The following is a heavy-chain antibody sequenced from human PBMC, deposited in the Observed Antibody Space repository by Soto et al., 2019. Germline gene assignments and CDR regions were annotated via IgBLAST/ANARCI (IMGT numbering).Heavy chain of an antibody. Sequence: EVQLLESGGGLVQPGGSLRLSCAASGFVFSSYAMSWVRQAPGKGREWVSAMSGSGTTAYYADSVKGRFIFSRDNPKNTMYLQMNSLRAEDTAVYFCAKTTDGWFSAFEIWGQGTVVTVAS. D-gene: IGHD6-19*01. V-gene: IGHV3-23*01. CDR1: GFVFSSYA. CDR2: MSGSGTTA. J-gene: IGHJ3*02. CDR3: AKTTDGWFSAFEI.